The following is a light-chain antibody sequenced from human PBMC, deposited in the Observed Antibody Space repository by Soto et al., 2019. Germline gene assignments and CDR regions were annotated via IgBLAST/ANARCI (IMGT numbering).Light chain of an antibody. J-gene: IGKJ1*01. Sequence: IILTQSPGTLALSPGDGATLSCRASQTVNRNYLAWYHQRPGQPPRLLIYGVSNRASGVPDRFSGDGSGTEFTLTIGRLDPDDFGVYYCQQYIGSPRTFGQGTRVEVK. CDR1: QTVNRNY. CDR2: GVS. V-gene: IGKV3-20*01. CDR3: QQYIGSPRT.